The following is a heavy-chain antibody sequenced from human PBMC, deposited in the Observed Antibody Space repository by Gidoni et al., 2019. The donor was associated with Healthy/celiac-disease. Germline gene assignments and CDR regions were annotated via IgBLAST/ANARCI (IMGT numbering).Heavy chain of an antibody. D-gene: IGHD5-18*01. CDR2: ISSSSSTI. CDR3: ARDVGGGIQNGFGY. Sequence: ELQLVESGGGLVQPGGTLSHSCAAPGFTFSSYSMNWVRQAPGKGLEWVSYISSSSSTIYYADSVKGRFTISRDNAKNSLYLQMNSLRDEDTAVYYCARDVGGGIQNGFGYWGQGTLVTVSS. J-gene: IGHJ4*02. CDR1: GFTFSSYS. V-gene: IGHV3-48*02.